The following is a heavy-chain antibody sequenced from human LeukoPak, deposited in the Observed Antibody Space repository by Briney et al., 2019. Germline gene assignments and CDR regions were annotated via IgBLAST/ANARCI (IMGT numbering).Heavy chain of an antibody. D-gene: IGHD6-19*01. Sequence: SGGSLRLSCAASGFTFSSYAVSWVRQAPGKGLEWVSVISGSGGSTYYADSVKGRFTISRDNADNTMFLQMNSVRDEDTAVYYCATKQWLAPPPDSWGQGTPVTVSS. CDR1: GFTFSSYA. CDR3: ATKQWLAPPPDS. J-gene: IGHJ4*02. V-gene: IGHV3-23*01. CDR2: ISGSGGST.